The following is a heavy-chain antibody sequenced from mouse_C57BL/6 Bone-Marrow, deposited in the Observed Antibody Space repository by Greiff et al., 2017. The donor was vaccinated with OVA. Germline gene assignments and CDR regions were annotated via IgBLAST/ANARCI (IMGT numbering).Heavy chain of an antibody. CDR3: ARSIDYGWDY. CDR1: GYTFTDHT. CDR2: IYPRDGSN. J-gene: IGHJ2*01. V-gene: IGHV1-78*01. D-gene: IGHD2-4*01. Sequence: VKLQESAAELVKPGASVKISCKVSGYTFTDHTIHWMKQRPEQGLEWIGYIYPRDGSNTYNEKFKGKATLTADKSSSTAYMQLNSLKSEDCAVYFCARSIDYGWDYWGQGTTLTVSS.